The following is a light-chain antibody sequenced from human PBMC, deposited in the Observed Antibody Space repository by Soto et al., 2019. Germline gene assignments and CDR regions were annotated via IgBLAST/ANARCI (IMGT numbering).Light chain of an antibody. J-gene: IGKJ2*01. Sequence: DIQITQSPSTLSASVGDRVTITCRASRSAGEWLAWYQQKPGKAPTLLIYEVSNLQSGVPSRFSGSGSETEFSLTIDSLQPDDFATYYCQQFNSHPYTFGQGTKVEIK. CDR3: QQFNSHPYT. CDR1: RSAGEW. V-gene: IGKV1-5*03. CDR2: EVS.